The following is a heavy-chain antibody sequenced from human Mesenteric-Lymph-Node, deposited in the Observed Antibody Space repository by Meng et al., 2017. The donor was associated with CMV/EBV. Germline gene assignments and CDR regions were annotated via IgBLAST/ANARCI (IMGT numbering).Heavy chain of an antibody. Sequence: SLKVSCKASGYTFTCYDINWVRQATGQGLEWMGGIIPMSGKANFAQKFRGRLSITTDEATSAAYMELSSLRSEDTAVYYCARDGLGGRDYWGQGTLVTVSS. CDR2: IIPMSGKA. J-gene: IGHJ4*02. CDR3: ARDGLGGRDY. D-gene: IGHD3-16*01. CDR1: GYTFTCYD. V-gene: IGHV1-69*05.